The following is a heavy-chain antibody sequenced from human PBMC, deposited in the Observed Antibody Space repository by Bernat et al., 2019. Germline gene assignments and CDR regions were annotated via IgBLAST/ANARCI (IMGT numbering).Heavy chain of an antibody. V-gene: IGHV4-31*03. CDR2: IYYSGST. Sequence: QVQLQESGPGLVKPSQTLSLTCTVSGGSISSGGYYWSWIRQHPGKGLEWIGYIYYSGSTYYNPSLKSRVTISVDTSKNQFSLKLSSVTAADTAVYYCARGPPIAAAGTRRPDYYYYYMDVWGKGTTVTVSS. D-gene: IGHD6-13*01. CDR3: ARGPPIAAAGTRRPDYYYYYMDV. J-gene: IGHJ6*03. CDR1: GGSISSGGYY.